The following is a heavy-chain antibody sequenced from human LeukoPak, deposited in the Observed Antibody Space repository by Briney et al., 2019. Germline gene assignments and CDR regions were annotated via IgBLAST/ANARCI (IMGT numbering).Heavy chain of an antibody. CDR3: ARDYYDRNWFDP. CDR2: IYSGGST. D-gene: IGHD3-3*01. J-gene: IGHJ5*02. Sequence: GGSLRLSCGASGFTVSSNYMSWVRQAPGKGLEWVSVIYSGGSTYYADSVKGRFTISRDNSKNTLYLQMNSLRAEDTAVYYCARDYYDRNWFDPWGQGTLVTVSS. V-gene: IGHV3-66*02. CDR1: GFTVSSNY.